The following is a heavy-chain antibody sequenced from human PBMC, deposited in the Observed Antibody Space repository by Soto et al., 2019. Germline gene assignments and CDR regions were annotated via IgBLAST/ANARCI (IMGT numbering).Heavy chain of an antibody. CDR2: IYYSGST. V-gene: IGHV4-39*07. CDR1: GGSISSSSYY. Sequence: PSETLSLTCTVSGGSISSSSYYWGWVRQPPGKGLEWIGSIYYSGSTYYNPSLKSRVTISVDTSKNQFSLKLSSVTAADTALYYCARSRDYDILTGYSYGMDVWGQGTTVT. CDR3: ARSRDYDILTGYSYGMDV. D-gene: IGHD3-9*01. J-gene: IGHJ6*02.